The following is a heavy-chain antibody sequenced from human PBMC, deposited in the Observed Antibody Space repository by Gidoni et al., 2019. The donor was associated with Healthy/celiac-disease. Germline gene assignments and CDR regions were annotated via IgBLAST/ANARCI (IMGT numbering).Heavy chain of an antibody. D-gene: IGHD6-19*01. V-gene: IGHV4-59*08. Sequence: QVQLQESGPGLVKPSETLSLTCTVSGGSISSYYWSWIRQPPGKGLEWIGYIYYSGSTNYNPSLKSRVTISVDTSKNQFSLKLSSVTAADTAVYYCARQGTYSSGWYPMGYWGQGTLVTVSS. CDR2: IYYSGST. J-gene: IGHJ4*02. CDR1: GGSISSYY. CDR3: ARQGTYSSGWYPMGY.